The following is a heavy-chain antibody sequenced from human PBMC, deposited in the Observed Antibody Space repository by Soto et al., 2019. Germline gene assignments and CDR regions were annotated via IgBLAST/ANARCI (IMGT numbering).Heavy chain of an antibody. Sequence: EAQLLESGGGLARPGGSLKLSCVASGFIFSDYAMTWIRQPPGKGLEWVATISATGGNIEYRETLKGRFTIARDNSKKMVYLQIYGLTADDTAVYYCAKVAGGLGYFDLWGRGTLVTVSS. CDR2: ISATGGNI. CDR3: AKVAGGLGYFDL. CDR1: GFIFSDYA. D-gene: IGHD3-16*01. V-gene: IGHV3-23*01. J-gene: IGHJ2*01.